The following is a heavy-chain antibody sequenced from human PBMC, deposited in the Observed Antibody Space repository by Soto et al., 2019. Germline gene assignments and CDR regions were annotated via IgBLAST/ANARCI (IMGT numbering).Heavy chain of an antibody. CDR3: VRWNGFGDH. J-gene: IGHJ4*02. CDR1: GFTLSDYG. Sequence: EVQLLDSGGGFVQPGGSLRLSCAVSGFTLSDYGVTWVRQAPGKGLEWVSGFSGGGGGTFYADSVKGRFTISRDDSKNTAYLQMNGLGVEDTAVYYCVRWNGFGDHWGQGTLVTVSS. D-gene: IGHD1-1*01. CDR2: FSGGGGGT. V-gene: IGHV3-23*01.